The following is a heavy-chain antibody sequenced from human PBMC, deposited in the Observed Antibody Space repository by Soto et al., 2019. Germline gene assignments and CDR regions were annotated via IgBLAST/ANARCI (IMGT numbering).Heavy chain of an antibody. D-gene: IGHD6-13*01. CDR3: VRRHVSATGIDWFDP. Sequence: ASVKVSCKASGYTFTSYGIHCARQAPGQRLEWMGWINAANGDTKYSPKFQGRVTITRDTSASTAYMELSSLRSEDTAVYYCVRRHVSATGIDWFDPWGQGTLVTVSS. CDR1: GYTFTSYG. V-gene: IGHV1-3*01. J-gene: IGHJ5*02. CDR2: INAANGDT.